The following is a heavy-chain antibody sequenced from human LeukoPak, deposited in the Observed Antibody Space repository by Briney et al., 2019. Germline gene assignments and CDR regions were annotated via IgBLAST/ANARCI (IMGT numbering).Heavy chain of an antibody. Sequence: GGSLRLSCAASGFTFSSYWMHWVRQAPGKGLVWVSRINSDGSSTSYADSVKGRFTISRDNAKNTLYLQMNSLRAEDTAVYYCARSPSGWELDYWGQGTLVTVSS. CDR2: INSDGSST. CDR3: ARSPSGWELDY. V-gene: IGHV3-74*01. CDR1: GFTFSSYW. J-gene: IGHJ4*02. D-gene: IGHD1-26*01.